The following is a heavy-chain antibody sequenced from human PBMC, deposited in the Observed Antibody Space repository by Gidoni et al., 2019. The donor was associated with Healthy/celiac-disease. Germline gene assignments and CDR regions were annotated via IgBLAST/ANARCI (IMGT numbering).Heavy chain of an antibody. J-gene: IGHJ6*02. CDR1: GYTFTSYY. CDR2: INPSGGST. CDR3: ARAPRVSYYDYYYYYGMDV. D-gene: IGHD3-10*01. V-gene: IGHV1-46*01. Sequence: QVQLVQSGAEVTKPGASVKVSCKASGYTFTSYYMHWVRQAPGQGLEWMGIINPSGGSTSYAQKFQGRVTMTRDTSTSTVYMELSSLRSEDTAVYYCARAPRVSYYDYYYYYGMDVWGQGTTVTVSS.